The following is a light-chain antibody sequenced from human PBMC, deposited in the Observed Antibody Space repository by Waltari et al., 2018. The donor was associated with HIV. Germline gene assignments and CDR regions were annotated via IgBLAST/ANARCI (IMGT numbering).Light chain of an antibody. V-gene: IGKV3-20*01. CDR3: QQYCSAPRT. CDR2: GAS. J-gene: IGKJ1*01. CDR1: QSVSSSY. Sequence: EIVLTQSPGTLSLSPGARATLSCRASQSVSSSYLAWYQQKPGQPPRLLIYGASSRATGIPDRFSGSGSGTDFTLTISRLEPEDFAVYHCQQYCSAPRTFGQGTKVEIK.